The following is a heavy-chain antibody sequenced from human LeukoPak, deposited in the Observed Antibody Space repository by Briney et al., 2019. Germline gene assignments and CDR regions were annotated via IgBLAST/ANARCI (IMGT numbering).Heavy chain of an antibody. V-gene: IGHV4-59*01. CDR1: GGSFSGYY. D-gene: IGHD6-19*01. CDR2: IYYSGST. Sequence: SETLSLTCTVSGGSFSGYYWSWLRQPPGKGLEWIGYIYYSGSTNYNPSLKSRVTISVDMSKNQFSLKLTSVTAADTAVYYCARLYSSGCFDYWGQGTLVAVSS. CDR3: ARLYSSGCFDY. J-gene: IGHJ4*02.